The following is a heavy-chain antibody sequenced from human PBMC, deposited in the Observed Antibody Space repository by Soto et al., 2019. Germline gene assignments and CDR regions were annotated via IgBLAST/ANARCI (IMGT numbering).Heavy chain of an antibody. Sequence: XETLSLACTVSGGSISSSSYYWGWIRQPPGKGLEWIGSIYYSGSTYYNPSLKSRVTISVDTSKNQFSLKLSSVTAADTAVYYCARGGIDYDSENWFDHWGQGTLVTVSS. CDR1: GGSISSSSYY. J-gene: IGHJ5*02. D-gene: IGHD3-3*01. CDR2: IYYSGST. V-gene: IGHV4-39*01. CDR3: ARGGIDYDSENWFDH.